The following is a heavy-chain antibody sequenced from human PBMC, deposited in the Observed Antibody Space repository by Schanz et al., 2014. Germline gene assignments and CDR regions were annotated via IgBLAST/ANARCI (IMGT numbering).Heavy chain of an antibody. J-gene: IGHJ6*02. CDR3: AKGMGYCSGGTCYDYYYYGLDV. Sequence: PGGSLRLSCAASGFTFSTYAMSWVRQAPGKGLEWVSAISGSGGSTYYADSVKGRFTISRDNSENTLYLQMNSLSADDTAVFYCAKGMGYCSGGTCYDYYYYGLDVWGQGTTVTVSS. V-gene: IGHV3-23*01. CDR1: GFTFSTYA. D-gene: IGHD2-15*01. CDR2: ISGSGGST.